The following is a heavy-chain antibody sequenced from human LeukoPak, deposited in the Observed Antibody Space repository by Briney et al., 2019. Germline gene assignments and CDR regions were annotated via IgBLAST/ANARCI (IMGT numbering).Heavy chain of an antibody. CDR3: ARGRLDDYVWGSYRYGYFDY. CDR1: GGTFSSYT. J-gene: IGHJ4*02. Sequence: ASVKVSCKASGGTFSSYTISWVRQAPGQGLEWMGWMNPNSGNTGYAQKFQGRVTMTRNTSISTAYMELSSLGSEDTAVYYCARGRLDDYVWGSYRYGYFDYWGQGTLVTVSS. D-gene: IGHD3-16*02. CDR2: MNPNSGNT. V-gene: IGHV1-8*02.